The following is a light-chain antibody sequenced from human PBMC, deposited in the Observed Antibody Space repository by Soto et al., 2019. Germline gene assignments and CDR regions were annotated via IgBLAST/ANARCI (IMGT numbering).Light chain of an antibody. V-gene: IGLV1-44*01. CDR1: SSNFGSNI. CDR3: SAWDGSLNGLV. Sequence: QSVLTQPPSASGTPGQRVTISCSGSSSNFGSNILNWYRQVPGTAPKLLIYNNVHRPSGVPDRFSGSKSGASGSLAISGLQLEDEADYYCSAWDGSLNGLVFGGGTKVTVL. CDR2: NNV. J-gene: IGLJ3*02.